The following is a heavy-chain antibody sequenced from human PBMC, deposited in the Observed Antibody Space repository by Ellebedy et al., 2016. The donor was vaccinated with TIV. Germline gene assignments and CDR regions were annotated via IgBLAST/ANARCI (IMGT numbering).Heavy chain of an antibody. CDR2: ISSSANTI. V-gene: IGHV3-11*01. J-gene: IGHJ4*02. CDR1: RFTFSDYY. D-gene: IGHD4/OR15-4a*01. CDR3: TQGAWLDS. Sequence: GESLKISXAASRFTFSDYYMSWIRQAPGKGLEWVSCISSSANTIYYADSVKGRFTISKDNSKNTLYLQMNNLRAEDTAIYSCTQGAWLDSWGQGTLVTVSS.